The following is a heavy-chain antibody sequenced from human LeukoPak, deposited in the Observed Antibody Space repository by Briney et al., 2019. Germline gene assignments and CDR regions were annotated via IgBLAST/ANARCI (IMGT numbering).Heavy chain of an antibody. D-gene: IGHD6-13*01. CDR1: GFTFSDYY. Sequence: GRSLRLSCAASGFTFSDYYMDWVRQAPGKGLEWVGRTRNRAYGYTTEYAASVKGRFTISRDDSKNSLYLQMNSLKTEDTAVYYCTRVHSSSWSGSYFDYWGQGNLVTVSS. CDR3: TRVHSSSWSGSYFDY. V-gene: IGHV3-72*01. CDR2: TRNRAYGYTT. J-gene: IGHJ4*02.